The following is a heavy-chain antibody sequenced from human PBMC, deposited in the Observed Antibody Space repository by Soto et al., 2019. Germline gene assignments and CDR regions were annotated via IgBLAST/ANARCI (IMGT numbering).Heavy chain of an antibody. J-gene: IGHJ6*02. CDR3: RRSSRYSTDV. CDR2: IYSIGNT. D-gene: IGHD6-19*01. CDR1: GDTISTGVYT. V-gene: IGHV4-39*01. Sequence: PSETLSLTCDVSGDTISTGVYTWGWIRQPPGKGLEWIGSIYSIGNTYYNPSLKSGVTISADTSKNQFSLNLISVTAADTAVYYCRRSSRYSTDVWGQGITVTVSS.